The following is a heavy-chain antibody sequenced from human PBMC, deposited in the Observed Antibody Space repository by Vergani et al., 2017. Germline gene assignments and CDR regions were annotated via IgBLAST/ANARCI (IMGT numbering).Heavy chain of an antibody. V-gene: IGHV1-69*04. J-gene: IGHJ5*02. CDR1: GGTFSSYT. D-gene: IGHD1-1*01. Sequence: QVQLVQSGAEVKKPGSSVKVSCKASGGTFSSYTISWVRQAPGQGLEWMGRIIPILGIANYAQKFQGRVTITADKSTSTAYMGLRSLRSDDTAVYYCARESSPELEVFWFDPWGQGTLVTVSS. CDR2: IIPILGIA. CDR3: ARESSPELEVFWFDP.